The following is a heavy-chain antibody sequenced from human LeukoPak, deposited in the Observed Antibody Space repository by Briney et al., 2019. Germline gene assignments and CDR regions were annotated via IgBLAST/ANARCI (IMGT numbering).Heavy chain of an antibody. D-gene: IGHD3/OR15-3a*01. Sequence: GGSLRLSCAASGFTFHDYAMHWVGQVPGKGLEWVSGITWNSGSVLYADSVRGRFTISRDNAKNSLYLQMNSLRPEDMAFYYCAKGLGVASLIVDALDMWGQGTMVTV. CDR3: AKGLGVASLIVDALDM. J-gene: IGHJ3*02. V-gene: IGHV3-9*03. CDR2: ITWNSGSV. CDR1: GFTFHDYA.